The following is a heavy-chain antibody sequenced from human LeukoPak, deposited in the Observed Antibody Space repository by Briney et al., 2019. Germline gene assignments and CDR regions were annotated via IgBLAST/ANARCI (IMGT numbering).Heavy chain of an antibody. CDR1: GGTFSSYA. D-gene: IGHD1-14*01. V-gene: IGHV1-69*04. CDR2: IIPILGIT. J-gene: IGHJ6*02. Sequence: SVKVSCKASGGTFSSYAISWVRQAPGQGPEWMGRIIPILGITNYAQKLQGRVAISADKSTSTAYMELSSLRSEDTAVYYCARAHEPSHGPPYYYYGMDVWGQGTAVTVSS. CDR3: ARAHEPSHGPPYYYYGMDV.